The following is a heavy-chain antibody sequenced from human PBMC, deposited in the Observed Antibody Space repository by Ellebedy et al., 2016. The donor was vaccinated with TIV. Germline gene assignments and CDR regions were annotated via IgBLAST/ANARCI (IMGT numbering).Heavy chain of an antibody. Sequence: SETLSLXCSVSGASINSNSYYWGWIRQPPGKGLEWIGSIFHGGSTSYNPSLKSRVTISLDTSKNQFSLKLSSVTAADTAMYYCARDITMVVRRFDPWGRGTLVTVSS. V-gene: IGHV4-39*07. D-gene: IGHD3-22*01. J-gene: IGHJ5*02. CDR2: IFHGGST. CDR3: ARDITMVVRRFDP. CDR1: GASINSNSYY.